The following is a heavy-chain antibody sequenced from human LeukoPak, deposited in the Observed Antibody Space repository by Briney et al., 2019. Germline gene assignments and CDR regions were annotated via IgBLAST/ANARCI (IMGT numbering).Heavy chain of an antibody. CDR3: AKGRYESSGFNWAA. J-gene: IGHJ4*02. CDR1: GFPFSSYA. D-gene: IGHD3-22*01. Sequence: QAGGSLRLSCAASGFPFSSYAMSWVRQAPGKGLEWVSALSGSGGSAYYADSVKGRFTISRDNSKNTLYLQMNSLRAEDTAVYYCAKGRYESSGFNWAAWGQGTLVTVSS. V-gene: IGHV3-23*01. CDR2: LSGSGGSA.